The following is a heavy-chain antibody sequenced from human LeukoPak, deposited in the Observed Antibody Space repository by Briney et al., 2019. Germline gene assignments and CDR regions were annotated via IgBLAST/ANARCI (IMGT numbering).Heavy chain of an antibody. V-gene: IGHV1-69*06. Sequence: GASVKVSCKASGYTFNTYGITWVRQAPGQGLEWMGGIIPIFGTANYAQKFQGRVTITADKSTSTAYMELSSLRSEDTAVYYCARYSPSYSSSSEFDYWGQGTLVTVSS. D-gene: IGHD6-6*01. CDR2: IIPIFGTA. J-gene: IGHJ4*02. CDR3: ARYSPSYSSSSEFDY. CDR1: GYTFNTYG.